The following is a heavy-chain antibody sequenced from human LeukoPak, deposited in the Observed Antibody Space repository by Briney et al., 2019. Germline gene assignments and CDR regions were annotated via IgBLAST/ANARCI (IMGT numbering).Heavy chain of an antibody. Sequence: ASVKVSCKASGYTFTSYGISWVRQAPGQGLEWMGWISAYNGNTNYAQKLQGRVTMTTGTSTSTAYMELRSLRSDDTAVYYCARGIVGATIYYGMDVWGQGTTVTVSS. V-gene: IGHV1-18*01. CDR3: ARGIVGATIYYGMDV. D-gene: IGHD1-26*01. J-gene: IGHJ6*02. CDR2: ISAYNGNT. CDR1: GYTFTSYG.